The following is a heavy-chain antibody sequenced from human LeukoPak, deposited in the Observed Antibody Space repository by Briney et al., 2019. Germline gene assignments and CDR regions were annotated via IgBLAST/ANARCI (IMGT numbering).Heavy chain of an antibody. Sequence: AGGSLRLSCAASGFTFNHYGIHWVRQAPGKGLEWVAVISYDATNEYFADSVKGRFTIFRENDENSVYLQMNNLRAGDTAVYYCARGDYMGSDPWGQGTLVTVSS. V-gene: IGHV3-30*03. J-gene: IGHJ5*02. CDR2: ISYDATNE. CDR1: GFTFNHYG. D-gene: IGHD4-11*01. CDR3: ARGDYMGSDP.